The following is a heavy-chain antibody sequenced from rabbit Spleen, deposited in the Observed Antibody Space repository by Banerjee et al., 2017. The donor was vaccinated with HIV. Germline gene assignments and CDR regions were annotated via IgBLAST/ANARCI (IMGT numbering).Heavy chain of an antibody. D-gene: IGHD2-1*01. CDR1: GFSFSSDYY. V-gene: IGHV1S40*01. J-gene: IGHJ6*01. CDR3: ARGSATMTMVITGYFLAL. Sequence: QSLEESGGDLVKPGASLTLTCTASGFSFSSDYYMCWVRQAPGKGLECIACIYAGGGSSTYYASWARGRFTISRTSSTTVTLQMTSLAAADTATYFCARGSATMTMVITGYFLALWGQGTLVTVS. CDR2: IYAGGGSST.